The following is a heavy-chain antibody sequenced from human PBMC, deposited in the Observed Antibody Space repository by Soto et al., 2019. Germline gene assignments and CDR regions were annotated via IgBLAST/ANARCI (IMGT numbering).Heavy chain of an antibody. CDR2: IYYSGST. V-gene: IGHV4-59*08. Sequence: SETLSLTCTVSGGSISSYYWNWIRQPPGKGLEWIRYIYYSGSTNYNPSLKSRVTISVDMSKNQFSLKLSSVTAADTAVYYCARRPGYGNAFDYWGQGTLVTVSS. CDR3: ARRPGYGNAFDY. J-gene: IGHJ4*02. D-gene: IGHD5-12*01. CDR1: GGSISSYY.